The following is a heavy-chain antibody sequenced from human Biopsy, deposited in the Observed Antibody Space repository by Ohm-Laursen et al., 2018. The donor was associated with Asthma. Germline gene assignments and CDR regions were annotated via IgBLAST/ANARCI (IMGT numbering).Heavy chain of an antibody. CDR3: ARTHERWTSIQDDALDI. V-gene: IGHV3-30*03. Sequence: SLRLSCSASGITFSIYDIHWVRLAPGKGLEGTADISYNGGNKFYGDSVKGRFTLSRDNSRNTLYLQMNSLRVEDTAIYYCARTHERWTSIQDDALDIWGQGTMVIVSS. CDR2: ISYNGGNK. J-gene: IGHJ3*02. CDR1: GITFSIYD. D-gene: IGHD4-23*01.